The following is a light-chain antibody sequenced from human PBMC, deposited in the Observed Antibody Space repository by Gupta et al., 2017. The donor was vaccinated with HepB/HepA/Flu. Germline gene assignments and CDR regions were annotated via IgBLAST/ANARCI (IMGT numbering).Light chain of an antibody. CDR3: QRRSYGPPIT. J-gene: IGKJ5*01. V-gene: IGKV3-11*01. CDR2: DAA. Sequence: DIVLTPSPATLSFSPGERATLPCRSSQCLSLCFAWHQQKPGQGPRLLTYDAANRATATPARFSGSGCGTDSTLTISSRELEDFAVYYCQRRSYGPPITFGQGTRLEIK. CDR1: QCLSLC.